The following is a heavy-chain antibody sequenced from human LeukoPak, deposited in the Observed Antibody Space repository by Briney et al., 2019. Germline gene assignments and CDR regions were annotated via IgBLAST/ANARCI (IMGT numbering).Heavy chain of an antibody. CDR1: GGSISNHY. Sequence: PSETLSLTCSVSGGSISNHYWSWIRQAPGKTLEYIGNIYSSGSTYYNPSLKSRLTISLDTSQNQFSLRLTSVGAADTAVNYCAREGGVARPGPDYWGQGTLVAVSS. J-gene: IGHJ4*02. V-gene: IGHV4-59*11. D-gene: IGHD6-6*01. CDR3: AREGGVARPGPDY. CDR2: IYSSGST.